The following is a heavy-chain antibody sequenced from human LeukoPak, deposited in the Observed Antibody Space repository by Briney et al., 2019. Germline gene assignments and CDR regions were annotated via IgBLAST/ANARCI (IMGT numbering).Heavy chain of an antibody. V-gene: IGHV1-18*01. J-gene: IGHJ3*02. CDR2: ISAYNGNT. D-gene: IGHD3-10*01. Sequence: ASVKVSCKASGYTFTSYGISWVRQAPGQGLEWMGWISAYNGNTNYAQKLQGRVTMTTDTSTSTAYMELRSLRSDDTAVYYCASDWFGEVSGNAFDIWGQGTMVTVSS. CDR1: GYTFTSYG. CDR3: ASDWFGEVSGNAFDI.